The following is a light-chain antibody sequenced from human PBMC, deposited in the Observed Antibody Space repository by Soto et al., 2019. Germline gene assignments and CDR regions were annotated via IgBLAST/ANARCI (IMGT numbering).Light chain of an antibody. J-gene: IGKJ1*01. CDR2: GAF. CDR1: QYITNSQ. V-gene: IGKV3-20*01. CDR3: QQWASSPRT. Sequence: EIVLTQSPGTLSLSPGERATLFCRATQYITNSQLAWYQQKPGQAPRLLIFGAFNRATGIPDRFSGSGSGTDFTLTMTRLEPEDFAVYYCQQWASSPRTFGRGTTVEIK.